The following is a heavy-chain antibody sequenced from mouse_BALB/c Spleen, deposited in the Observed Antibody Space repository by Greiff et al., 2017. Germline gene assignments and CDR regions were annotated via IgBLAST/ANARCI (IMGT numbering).Heavy chain of an antibody. V-gene: IGHV5-6-5*01. J-gene: IGHJ2*01. Sequence: EVMLVESGGGLVKPGGSLKLSCAASGFTFSSYAMSWVRQTPEKRLEWVASISSGGSTYYPDSVKGRFTISRDNARNILYLQMSSLRSEDTAMYYCARAATMITTGWDYWGQGTTLTVSS. CDR2: ISSGGST. CDR3: ARAATMITTGWDY. CDR1: GFTFSSYA. D-gene: IGHD2-4*01.